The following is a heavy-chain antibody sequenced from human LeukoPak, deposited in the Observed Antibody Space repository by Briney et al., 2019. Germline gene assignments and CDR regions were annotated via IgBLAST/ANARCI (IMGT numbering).Heavy chain of an antibody. CDR2: ISGSGSST. CDR3: AKPHYGSGYNS. V-gene: IGHV3-23*01. J-gene: IGHJ4*02. CDR1: GFTFSTYV. D-gene: IGHD3-3*02. Sequence: GGSLRLSCAASGFTFSTYVMSWVRQAPGKGLEWVSAISGSGSSTYYADSVKGRFTISRDNSRNTLYLQMNSLRAEDTAVYHCAKPHYGSGYNSWGQGTLITVSS.